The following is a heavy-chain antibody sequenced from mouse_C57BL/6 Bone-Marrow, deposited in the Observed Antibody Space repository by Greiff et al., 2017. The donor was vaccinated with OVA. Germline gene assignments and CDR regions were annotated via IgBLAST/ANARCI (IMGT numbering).Heavy chain of an antibody. CDR2: IWSGGST. D-gene: IGHD2-4*01. Sequence: VKLVESGPGLVQPSQSLSITCTVSGFSLTSYGVHWVRQPPGTGLEWLGVIWSGGSTDYNAAFISRLSISKDNSKSQVFFKMNSLQADDTAIYYCAAYDYDGAWFAYWGQGTLVTVSA. CDR1: GFSLTSYG. J-gene: IGHJ3*01. V-gene: IGHV2-4*01. CDR3: AAYDYDGAWFAY.